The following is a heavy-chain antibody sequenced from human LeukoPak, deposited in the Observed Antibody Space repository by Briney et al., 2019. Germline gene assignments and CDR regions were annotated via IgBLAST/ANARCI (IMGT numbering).Heavy chain of an antibody. Sequence: PGGSLRVSCAASGFTFSSYWMHWVRQAPGKGLVWVSRINSDGSSTSYADSVKGRFTISRDNAKNTLYLQMNSLRAEDTAVYYCARDRGYGYLFDYWGQGTLVTVSS. D-gene: IGHD5-18*01. CDR1: GFTFSSYW. V-gene: IGHV3-74*01. CDR3: ARDRGYGYLFDY. CDR2: INSDGSST. J-gene: IGHJ4*02.